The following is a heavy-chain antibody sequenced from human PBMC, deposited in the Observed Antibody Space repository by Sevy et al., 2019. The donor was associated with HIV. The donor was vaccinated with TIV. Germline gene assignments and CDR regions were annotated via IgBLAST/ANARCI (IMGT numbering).Heavy chain of an antibody. D-gene: IGHD5-18*01. J-gene: IGHJ6*02. Sequence: GGSLRLSCAASGFTFSSYWMSWVRQAPGKGLEWVANIKQDGSEKYYVDSVKGRFTISRDNAKNSLYLQMNSLRAEDTAVYYCARVKDTAMVNHYGMDVWGQGTTVTISS. V-gene: IGHV3-7*01. CDR3: ARVKDTAMVNHYGMDV. CDR2: IKQDGSEK. CDR1: GFTFSSYW.